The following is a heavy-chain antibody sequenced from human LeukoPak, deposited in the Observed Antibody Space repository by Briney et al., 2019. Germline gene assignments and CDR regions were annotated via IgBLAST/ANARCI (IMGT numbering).Heavy chain of an antibody. CDR3: ARARGAVPIDY. V-gene: IGHV4-38-2*02. Sequence: SETLSLTCTVSGYSISSGYFWGWIRQPPGKGLEWIGSVSHSGSSYYNPSLKSRVTVSVDTSKDQFSLKLSSVTAADAAVYYCARARGAVPIDYWGQGTLVTVSS. J-gene: IGHJ4*02. D-gene: IGHD3-10*01. CDR2: VSHSGSS. CDR1: GYSISSGYF.